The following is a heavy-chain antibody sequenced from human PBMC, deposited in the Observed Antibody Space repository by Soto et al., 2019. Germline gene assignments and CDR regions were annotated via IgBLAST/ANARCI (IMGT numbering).Heavy chain of an antibody. Sequence: SETLSLTCTVSGGSISSYYWSWIRQPPGKGLEWIGYIYYSGSTNYNPSLKSRVTISVDTSKNQFSLKLSSVTAADTAVYYCARWGEDYDSTGFDYWGQGTLVTVSS. V-gene: IGHV4-59*01. J-gene: IGHJ4*02. CDR3: ARWGEDYDSTGFDY. CDR1: GGSISSYY. CDR2: IYYSGST. D-gene: IGHD3-22*01.